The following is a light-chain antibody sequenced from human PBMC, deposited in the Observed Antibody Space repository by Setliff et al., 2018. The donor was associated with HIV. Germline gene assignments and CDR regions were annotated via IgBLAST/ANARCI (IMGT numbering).Light chain of an antibody. CDR1: SSDVGSYKR. V-gene: IGLV2-23*02. J-gene: IGLJ1*01. CDR2: GVT. CDR3: CSYAGSITFYV. Sequence: QSALTQPPSVSGSPGQSVTISCNGTSSDVGSYKRVSWYQHHPGKAPILLVYGVTKRPSGVSNRFSGSKSGNTASLTISGLQAEDEADYYCCSYAGSITFYVFGTGTKVTVL.